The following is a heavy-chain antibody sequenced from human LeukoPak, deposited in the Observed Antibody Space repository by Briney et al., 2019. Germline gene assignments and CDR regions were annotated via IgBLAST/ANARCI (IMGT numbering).Heavy chain of an antibody. Sequence: SVKVSCKASGGTFSSYAISWVRQAPGQGLEWMGGIIPIFGTANYAQKFQGRVTITADESTSTAYMELSSLRVEDTAVYYCARDRLYISSSEDYWGQGILVTVSS. V-gene: IGHV1-69*13. D-gene: IGHD6-6*01. J-gene: IGHJ4*02. CDR3: ARDRLYISSSEDY. CDR2: IIPIFGTA. CDR1: GGTFSSYA.